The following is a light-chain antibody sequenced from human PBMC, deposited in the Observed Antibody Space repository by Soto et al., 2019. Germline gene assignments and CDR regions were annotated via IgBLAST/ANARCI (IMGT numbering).Light chain of an antibody. J-gene: IGKJ2*01. CDR3: QQYNNWPLYT. V-gene: IGKV3-15*01. CDR2: GAS. CDR1: QSVSSN. Sequence: EIVMTQSPATLSVSPGERATLSCRASQSVSSNLAWYQQKPGQAPRLLIYGASTRATGIPARFSGSGSGTEGTLTISRLQSEDFAVYYCQQYNNWPLYTFGQGTKLEIK.